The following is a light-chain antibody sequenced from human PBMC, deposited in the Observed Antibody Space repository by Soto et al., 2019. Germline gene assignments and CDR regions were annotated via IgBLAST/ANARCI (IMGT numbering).Light chain of an antibody. CDR3: QHYGSSDT. V-gene: IGKV3-20*01. Sequence: EIVLTQSPGTLSLSPGERATLSCRASQSVSNNYLAWYQQKPGQAPRLLIYSVSNRATGIPDRFSGSGYGTDFNLTSSKLEPDDFAVYYCQHYGSSDTFGQGTKVEIK. CDR1: QSVSNNY. CDR2: SVS. J-gene: IGKJ1*01.